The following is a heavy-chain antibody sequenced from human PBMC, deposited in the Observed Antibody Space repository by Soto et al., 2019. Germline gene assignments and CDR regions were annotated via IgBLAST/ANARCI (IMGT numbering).Heavy chain of an antibody. Sequence: PSETLSLTCSVSGAALNSGNYYWSWIRQVPGKGLAWIGNIYVTGAVDYNQSSRDRITISQDTSERQFSLNLRLVTAADTAVYYCARLRIATNNYKWFDPWGQGTLVTVSS. CDR3: ARLRIATNNYKWFDP. V-gene: IGHV4-31*03. J-gene: IGHJ5*02. CDR1: GAALNSGNYY. D-gene: IGHD2-21*01. CDR2: IYVTGAV.